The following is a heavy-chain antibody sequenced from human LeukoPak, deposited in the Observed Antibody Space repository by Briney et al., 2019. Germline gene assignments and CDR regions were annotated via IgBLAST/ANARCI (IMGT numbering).Heavy chain of an antibody. J-gene: IGHJ4*02. CDR2: ISYNGIDE. D-gene: IGHD2-15*01. CDR1: GFTFRDYS. V-gene: IGHV3-30*18. CDR3: AKLGYGFDY. Sequence: GGSLRLSCEVSGFTFRDYSIHWFRQAPGGGLEWVAHISYNGIDEHYAGSVKGRFTVSRDDSKNTAYLLMSGLTTEDTAFYYCAKLGYGFDYWGQGTLVIVPS.